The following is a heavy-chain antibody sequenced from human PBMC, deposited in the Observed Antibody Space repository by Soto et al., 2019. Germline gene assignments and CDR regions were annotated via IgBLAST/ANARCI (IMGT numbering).Heavy chain of an antibody. CDR3: ARVSGYYLPDY. CDR1: GYTFTNYA. D-gene: IGHD5-12*01. Sequence: ASVKVSCKASGYTFTNYATHWVRQAPGQRLEWMGWINAGNGNTKYSQKFQGRVTITRDTSASTAYMELSGLRSEDTAVYYCARVSGYYLPDYWGQGTLVTVSS. J-gene: IGHJ4*02. CDR2: INAGNGNT. V-gene: IGHV1-3*01.